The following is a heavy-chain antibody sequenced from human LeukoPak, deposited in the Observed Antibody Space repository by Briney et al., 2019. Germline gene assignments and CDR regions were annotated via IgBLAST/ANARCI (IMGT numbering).Heavy chain of an antibody. J-gene: IGHJ4*02. CDR3: ASRVDY. Sequence: PGGSLRLSCAASGFTFSNFWMSWVRQAPGKGLEWVANIKQDGSEKHYVDSVKGRFTISRDNGKNSLYLQMNSLRAEDTAVYYCASRVDYWGQGTLVTVSS. CDR2: IKQDGSEK. V-gene: IGHV3-7*02. CDR1: GFTFSNFW.